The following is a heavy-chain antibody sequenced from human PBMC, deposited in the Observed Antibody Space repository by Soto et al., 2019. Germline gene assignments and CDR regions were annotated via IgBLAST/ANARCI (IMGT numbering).Heavy chain of an antibody. CDR2: IIPIFGTA. CDR3: ASDEVYDTSRPSFSWFDP. D-gene: IGHD3-22*01. J-gene: IGHJ5*02. Sequence: QVQLVQSGAEVKKPGSSVKVSCKASGGTFSSYAISWVRQAPGQGLEWMGGIIPIFGTANYAQKFQGRVTTTAEESTSTAYMKMSSLRSEDTAVYYCASDEVYDTSRPSFSWFDPWGQGTLVTVSS. V-gene: IGHV1-69*12. CDR1: GGTFSSYA.